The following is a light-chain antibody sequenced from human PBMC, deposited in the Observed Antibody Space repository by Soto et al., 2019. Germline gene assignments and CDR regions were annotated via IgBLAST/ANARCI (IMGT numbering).Light chain of an antibody. V-gene: IGLV1-51*01. CDR3: GTWDSSLTSWV. CDR2: DNN. CDR1: DSNIGNNY. J-gene: IGLJ3*02. Sequence: QSVLTQPPSVSAAPGQRVSISCSGSDSNIGNNYISWYRQVPGTAPKVVIYDNNKRPSWIPDRFSASKSGTSSTLAITGRRTGDEAFYYCGTWDSSLTSWVFGGGTKLTVL.